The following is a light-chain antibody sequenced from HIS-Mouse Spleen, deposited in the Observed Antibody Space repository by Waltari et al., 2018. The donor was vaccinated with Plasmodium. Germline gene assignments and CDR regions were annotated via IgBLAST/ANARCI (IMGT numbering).Light chain of an antibody. CDR1: QSVSSN. V-gene: IGKV3-15*01. Sequence: EIVMTQSPATLSVSPGERATLSCRASQSVSSNLAGYQQKPGQAPSLLIYGASTRATGIPARFSGSGSGTEFTLTISSLQSEDFAVYYCQQYNNWSFTFGPGTKVDIK. CDR2: GAS. J-gene: IGKJ3*01. CDR3: QQYNNWSFT.